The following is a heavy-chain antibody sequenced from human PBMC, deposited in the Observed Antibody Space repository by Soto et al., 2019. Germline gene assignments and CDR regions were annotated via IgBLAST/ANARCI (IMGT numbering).Heavy chain of an antibody. V-gene: IGHV3-23*01. CDR2: VRGDFVTT. J-gene: IGHJ4*02. D-gene: IGHD1-26*01. CDR1: GFTFSDHA. Sequence: GGSVRLSXATSGFTFSDHAMHWVRQAPGEGLEWVSGVRGDFVTTPYADSVKGRFTISRDNSKNTLYLQMNSLRAEDTAIYYCVKEGKMGVEGFDFWGQGTLVTVSS. CDR3: VKEGKMGVEGFDF.